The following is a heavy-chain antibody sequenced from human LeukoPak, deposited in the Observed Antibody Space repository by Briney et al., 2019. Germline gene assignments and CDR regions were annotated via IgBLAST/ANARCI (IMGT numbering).Heavy chain of an antibody. CDR2: INSDGSST. CDR1: GFXFSSYW. CDR3: ARDRGYGYLFDY. Sequence: PGGSLRLSCAASGFXFSSYWIHWVRQAPGKGQVWVSRINSDGSSTSYADSVKGRFTISRDNAKNTLYLQMNSLRAEDTAVYYCARDRGYGYLFDYWGQGTLVTVSS. V-gene: IGHV3-74*01. D-gene: IGHD5-18*01. J-gene: IGHJ4*02.